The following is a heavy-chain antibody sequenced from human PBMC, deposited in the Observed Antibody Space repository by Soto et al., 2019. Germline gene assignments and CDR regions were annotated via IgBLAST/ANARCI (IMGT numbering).Heavy chain of an antibody. CDR3: ARYCSGGSCYYNWFDP. D-gene: IGHD2-15*01. Sequence: SETLSLTCAFYVVSFSGYYWSCIRHPPGKGLEWIGEINHSGSTNYNPSLKSRVTTSVDTSKNQFSLKLSSVTAADTAVYYCARYCSGGSCYYNWFDPWGQGTLVTVSS. CDR2: INHSGST. CDR1: VVSFSGYY. V-gene: IGHV4-34*01. J-gene: IGHJ5*02.